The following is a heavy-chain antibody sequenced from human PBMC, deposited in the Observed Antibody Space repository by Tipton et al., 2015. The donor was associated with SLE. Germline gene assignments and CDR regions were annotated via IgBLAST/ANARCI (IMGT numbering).Heavy chain of an antibody. D-gene: IGHD2-8*01. CDR1: GASTNTKY. CDR3: ARGYCSDGVCYGFGFFDY. V-gene: IGHV4-4*07. J-gene: IGHJ4*02. CDR2: AYTTGSP. Sequence: TLSLTCTVSGASTNTKYWTWIRQSPGKGLEWIGRAYTTGSPYYNPSLESRVAISMDTSKNQFSLKMRSVTAADTAVYFCARGYCSDGVCYGFGFFDYWGQGNLVTVSS.